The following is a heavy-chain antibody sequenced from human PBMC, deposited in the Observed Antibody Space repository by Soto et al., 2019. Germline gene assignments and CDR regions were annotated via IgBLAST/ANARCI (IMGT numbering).Heavy chain of an antibody. D-gene: IGHD6-6*01. Sequence: GGSLRLSCAASGFTFRSYATNWVRQAPGKGLEWVSAISGSGGSTYYADSVKGRFSISRDNSKNTLYLQMNSLRAEDTAVYFCAKEMYSSSSFDYWGQGTLVTVSS. CDR2: ISGSGGST. CDR1: GFTFRSYA. J-gene: IGHJ4*02. CDR3: AKEMYSSSSFDY. V-gene: IGHV3-23*01.